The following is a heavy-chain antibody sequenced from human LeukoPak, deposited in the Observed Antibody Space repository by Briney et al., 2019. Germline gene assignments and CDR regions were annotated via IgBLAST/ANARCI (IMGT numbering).Heavy chain of an antibody. CDR1: GFTFSSS. V-gene: IGHV3-48*04. D-gene: IGHD2-21*01. J-gene: IGHJ4*02. Sequence: PGGSLRLSCAASGFTFSSSMNWVRQAPGKGLEWVSYISSTGGTIYYADSMKGRFTISRDNAKNSLYLQMNSLRVEDTAVYYCARGSILASDYWGQGTLVTVSS. CDR3: ARGSILASDY. CDR2: ISSTGGTI.